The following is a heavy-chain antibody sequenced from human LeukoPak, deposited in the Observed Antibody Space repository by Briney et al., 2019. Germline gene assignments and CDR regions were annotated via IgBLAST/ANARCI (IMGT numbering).Heavy chain of an antibody. V-gene: IGHV1-46*01. CDR1: GYTLTELS. Sequence: VKVSCKVSGYTLTELSMHWVRQAPGQGLEWMGIINPSGGSTSYAQKFQGRVTMTRDTSTSTVYMELSSLRSEDTAVYYCARDHVLDYWGQGTLVTVSS. CDR3: ARDHVLDY. J-gene: IGHJ4*02. D-gene: IGHD2-8*01. CDR2: INPSGGST.